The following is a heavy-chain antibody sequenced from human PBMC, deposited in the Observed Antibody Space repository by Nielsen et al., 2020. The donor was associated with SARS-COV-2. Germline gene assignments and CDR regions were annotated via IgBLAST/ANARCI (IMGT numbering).Heavy chain of an antibody. CDR3: ARAHITMVRGVITGLWFDY. J-gene: IGHJ4*02. D-gene: IGHD3-10*01. Sequence: WIRQPPGKGLEWIGYINHSGSTNYNPSLKSRVTISVDTSKNQFSLKLSSVTAADTAVYYCARAHITMVRGVITGLWFDYWGQGTLVTVSS. V-gene: IGHV4-34*01. CDR2: INHSGST.